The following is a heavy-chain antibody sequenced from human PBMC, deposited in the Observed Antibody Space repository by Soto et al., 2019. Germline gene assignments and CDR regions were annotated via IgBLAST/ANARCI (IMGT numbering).Heavy chain of an antibody. D-gene: IGHD3-3*01. Sequence: GESLKISCKGSGYSFTSYWISWVRQLPGKGLEWMGIIYPGDSDTRYSPSFQGQVTISADKSISTAYLQWSSLKASDTAMYYCARLRRPETYDYFWSGYPNWFDPWGQGTLVTVSS. J-gene: IGHJ5*02. CDR2: IYPGDSDT. V-gene: IGHV5-51*01. CDR3: ARLRRPETYDYFWSGYPNWFDP. CDR1: GYSFTSYW.